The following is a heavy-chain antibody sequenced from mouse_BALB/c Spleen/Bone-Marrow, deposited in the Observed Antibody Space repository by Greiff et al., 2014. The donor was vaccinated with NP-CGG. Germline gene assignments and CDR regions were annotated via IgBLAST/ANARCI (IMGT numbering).Heavy chain of an antibody. CDR3: ARHSGGNYGYAMDY. D-gene: IGHD2-1*01. Sequence: QVQLKESGPGLVAPSQSLSITCTISGFSLTSYGVHWVRQPPGKGLEWLVVIWSDGSTTYNSALKSRLSISKDNSKSRVFLKMNSLQTDDTAMYYCARHSGGNYGYAMDYWGQGTSVTVSS. V-gene: IGHV2-6-1*01. CDR1: GFSLTSYG. J-gene: IGHJ4*01. CDR2: IWSDGST.